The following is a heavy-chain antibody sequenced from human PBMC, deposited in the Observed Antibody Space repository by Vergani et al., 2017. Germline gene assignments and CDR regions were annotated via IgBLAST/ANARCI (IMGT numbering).Heavy chain of an antibody. CDR3: ARDVSGNYYNY. J-gene: IGHJ4*02. D-gene: IGHD6-25*01. Sequence: EVQLVESGGGLVKPGGSLRLSCAASGFTFSNAWMSWVRQAPGKGLEWLSSITPGSDYIYYADSVKGRFTISRDNAKNSLYLQMNSLEVEDTAVYYCARDVSGNYYNYWGQGTLVTVSS. CDR2: ITPGSDYI. CDR1: GFTFSNAW. V-gene: IGHV3-21*01.